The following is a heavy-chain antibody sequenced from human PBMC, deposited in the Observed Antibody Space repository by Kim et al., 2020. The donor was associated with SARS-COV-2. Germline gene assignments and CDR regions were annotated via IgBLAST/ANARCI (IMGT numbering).Heavy chain of an antibody. CDR1: GGSFSGYY. CDR2: INHSGST. Sequence: SETLSLTCAVYGGSFSGYYWSWIRQPPGKGLEWIGEINHSGSTNYNPSLKSRVTISVDTSKNQFSLKLSSVTAADTAVYYCARGHLPNYYGSGMRGWFDPWGQGTLVTVSS. V-gene: IGHV4-34*01. CDR3: ARGHLPNYYGSGMRGWFDP. D-gene: IGHD3-10*01. J-gene: IGHJ5*02.